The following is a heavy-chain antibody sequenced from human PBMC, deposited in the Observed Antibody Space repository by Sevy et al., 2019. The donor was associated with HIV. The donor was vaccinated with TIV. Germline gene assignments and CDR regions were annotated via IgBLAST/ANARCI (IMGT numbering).Heavy chain of an antibody. D-gene: IGHD6-19*01. CDR2: ISSSSSTI. CDR1: GFTFSSYS. V-gene: IGHV3-48*02. Sequence: GGSLRLSCAASGFTFSSYSMNWVRQAPGKGLEWDSYISSSSSTIYYADSVKGRFTISRDNAKNSLYLQMNSLRDEDTAVYYCATGIAVAGTEFFHYWGQGTLVTVSS. CDR3: ATGIAVAGTEFFHY. J-gene: IGHJ4*02.